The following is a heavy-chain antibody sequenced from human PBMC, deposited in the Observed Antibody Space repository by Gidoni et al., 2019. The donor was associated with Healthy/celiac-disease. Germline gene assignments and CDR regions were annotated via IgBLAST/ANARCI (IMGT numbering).Heavy chain of an antibody. CDR1: GFPFSSYA. Sequence: QVQLVESGGGVVQPGRSLRLSCAASGFPFSSYAMHWVRQAPGKGLEWVAVISYDGSNKYYADSVKGRFTISRDNSKNTLYLQMNSLRAEDTAVYYCARDMTKGGYSYSVFDYWGQGTLVTVSS. D-gene: IGHD5-18*01. V-gene: IGHV3-30-3*01. CDR2: ISYDGSNK. CDR3: ARDMTKGGYSYSVFDY. J-gene: IGHJ4*02.